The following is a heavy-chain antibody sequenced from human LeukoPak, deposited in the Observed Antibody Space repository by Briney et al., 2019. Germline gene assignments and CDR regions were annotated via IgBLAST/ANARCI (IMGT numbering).Heavy chain of an antibody. CDR3: ASYGSGSYLAY. J-gene: IGHJ4*02. CDR2: IYTSGST. Sequence: SETLSLTCTVSVGSISSYYWSWIRHPAGKGLEWIGRIYTSGSTNYNPSLKSRVTMSVDTSKTQFSLKLSSVTAADTAVYYCASYGSGSYLAYWGQGTLVTVSS. CDR1: VGSISSYY. D-gene: IGHD3-10*01. V-gene: IGHV4-4*07.